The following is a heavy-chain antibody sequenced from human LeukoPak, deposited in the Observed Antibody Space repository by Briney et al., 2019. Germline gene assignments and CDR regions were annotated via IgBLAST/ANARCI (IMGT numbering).Heavy chain of an antibody. Sequence: SETLSLTCTVSGGSISSYYWSWIRQPPGKGLEWIGYIYYSGSTNYNPSLKSRVTISVDTSKNQFSLKLSSVTAADTAVYYCASNYYDSSAMAYWGQGTLVTVSS. D-gene: IGHD3-22*01. CDR3: ASNYYDSSAMAY. CDR2: IYYSGST. V-gene: IGHV4-59*01. J-gene: IGHJ4*02. CDR1: GGSISSYY.